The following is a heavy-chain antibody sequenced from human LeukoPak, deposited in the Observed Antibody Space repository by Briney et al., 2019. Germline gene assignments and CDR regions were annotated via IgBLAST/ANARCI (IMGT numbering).Heavy chain of an antibody. CDR1: GGSFSGYY. V-gene: IGHV4-34*01. J-gene: IGHJ4*02. D-gene: IGHD4-17*01. CDR2: INHSGST. CDR3: AGALNDYGDRPFDY. Sequence: SETLSLTCAVYGGSFSGYYWSWIRQPPGKGLEWIGEINHSGSTNYNPSLKSRVTMSVDTSKKQFSLKLSSVTAADTAVYYCAGALNDYGDRPFDYWGQGTLVTVSS.